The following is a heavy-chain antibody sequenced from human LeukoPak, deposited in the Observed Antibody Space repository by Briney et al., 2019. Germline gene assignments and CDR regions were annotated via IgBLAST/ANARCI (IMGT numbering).Heavy chain of an antibody. CDR1: GYTFTSDG. CDR2: ISAYNGNT. V-gene: IGHV1-18*01. J-gene: IGHJ4*02. Sequence: EASVKVSCKASGYTFTSDGISWVRQAPGQGLEWMGWISAYNGNTNYAQKLQGRVTMTTDTSTSTAYMELRSLRSDDTAVYYCARARYYDSSGYYTRDFDYWGQGTLVTVSS. D-gene: IGHD3-22*01. CDR3: ARARYYDSSGYYTRDFDY.